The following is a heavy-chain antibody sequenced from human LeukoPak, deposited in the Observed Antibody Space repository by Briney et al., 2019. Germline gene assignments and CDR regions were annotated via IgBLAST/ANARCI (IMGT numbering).Heavy chain of an antibody. Sequence: PGGSLRLSCAASGFTFSSYGMHWVRQAPGKGLEWVAFIRYDGSNKYYADSVKGRFTISRDNSKNTLYLQMNSLRAEDTAVYYCAKEVGAEGLGAFDIWGQGTMVTVSS. CDR1: GFTFSSYG. CDR2: IRYDGSNK. D-gene: IGHD1-26*01. V-gene: IGHV3-30*02. CDR3: AKEVGAEGLGAFDI. J-gene: IGHJ3*02.